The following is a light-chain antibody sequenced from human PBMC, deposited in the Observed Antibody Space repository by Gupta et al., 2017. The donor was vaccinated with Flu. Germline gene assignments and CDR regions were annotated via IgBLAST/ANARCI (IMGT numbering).Light chain of an antibody. CDR1: SSNLGCNN. CDR2: GNS. CDR3: AAWDDSLNGHYV. V-gene: IGLV1-44*01. Sequence: QSVLAQPPSASGNPGQTVTISLFGPSSNLGCNNVNWYQHVPGTAPKRLIYGNSQRPSGVPDRFSGSKSGTSASLAISGLQSEDEADYYCAAWDDSLNGHYVFGTGTKVTAL. J-gene: IGLJ1*01.